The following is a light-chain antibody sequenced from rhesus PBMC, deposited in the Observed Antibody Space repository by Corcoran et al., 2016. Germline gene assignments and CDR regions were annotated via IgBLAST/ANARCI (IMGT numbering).Light chain of an antibody. CDR3: LKGYSTPWT. Sequence: DIQMTQYPSSLSASVGDRVTIACRASQGISEYLSLYQQTQEKALKRLIYAASRLESGVPSRFRGSGSWTECPLTIISQQPEDFAAYYCLKGYSTPWTFGQGTKVEIK. CDR2: AAS. V-gene: IGKV1-36*02. CDR1: QGISEY. J-gene: IGKJ1*01.